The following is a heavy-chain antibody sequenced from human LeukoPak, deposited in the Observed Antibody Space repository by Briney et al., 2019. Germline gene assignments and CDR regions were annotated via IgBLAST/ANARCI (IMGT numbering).Heavy chain of an antibody. D-gene: IGHD3-22*01. Sequence: ASVKVSCKASGYTFTGYYMHWVRQAPGQGLEWMGWINTNSGGTNYAQKFQGRVTMTRDTSISTAYMELSRLRSDDTAVYYCARESGSDYYDSSGYPGAFDIWGQGTMVTVSS. J-gene: IGHJ3*02. CDR2: INTNSGGT. V-gene: IGHV1-2*02. CDR3: ARESGSDYYDSSGYPGAFDI. CDR1: GYTFTGYY.